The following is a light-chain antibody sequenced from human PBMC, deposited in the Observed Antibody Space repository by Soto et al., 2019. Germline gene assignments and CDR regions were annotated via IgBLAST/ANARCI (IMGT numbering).Light chain of an antibody. V-gene: IGLV2-14*01. CDR1: SSDVGAYTY. J-gene: IGLJ2*01. CDR2: EVS. Sequence: QSVLTQPASVSVAPGQSITISCTGTSSDVGAYTYVSWYQQHPGKAPKLMIFEVSDRPSGVSTRFSGSKSGNTASLTISGRQAEDEADYYCSSYANSNTLVFGGGTKLTVL. CDR3: SSYANSNTLV.